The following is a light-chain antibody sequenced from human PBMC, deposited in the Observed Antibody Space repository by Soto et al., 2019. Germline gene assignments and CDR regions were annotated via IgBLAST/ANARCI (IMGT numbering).Light chain of an antibody. J-gene: IGLJ2*01. V-gene: IGLV6-57*04. Sequence: NFMLTQPHSVSESPGKTVTISCTRSSGSIASNYVQWYQQRPGSAPTTVIYEDNQRPSGVPDRFSGSIDNSSNSASLTISGLKTGDEAYYFRQSYYNNNRVFGGGTKVTVL. CDR3: QSYYNNNRV. CDR2: EDN. CDR1: SGSIASNY.